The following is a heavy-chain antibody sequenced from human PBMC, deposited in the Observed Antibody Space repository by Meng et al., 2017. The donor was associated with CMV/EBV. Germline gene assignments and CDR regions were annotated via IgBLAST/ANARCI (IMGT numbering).Heavy chain of an antibody. V-gene: IGHV1-69*05. J-gene: IGHJ4*02. CDR2: IIPIFGTA. D-gene: IGHD3-3*01. CDR1: GGTFSSYA. CDR3: ARDARGGFTIFGVVIPCDY. Sequence: SVKVSCKASGGTFSSYAISWVRQAPGQGLEWMGGIIPIFGTANYAQKFQGRVTMTTDTSTSTAYMELRSLRSDDTAVYYCARDARGGFTIFGVVIPCDYWGQGTLVTVSS.